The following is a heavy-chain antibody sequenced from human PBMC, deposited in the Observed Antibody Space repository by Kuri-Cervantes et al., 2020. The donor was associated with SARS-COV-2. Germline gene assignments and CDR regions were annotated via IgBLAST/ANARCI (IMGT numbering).Heavy chain of an antibody. Sequence: SETLSLTCTVSGGSISSSSYYWGWIRQPPGKGLEWIGSIYYSGSTYYNPSLKSRVTISVDTSKNQFSLKLSSVTAADTAVYYRARVVPAAVFDYWGQGTLVTVSS. CDR2: IYYSGST. CDR3: ARVVPAAVFDY. V-gene: IGHV4-39*01. D-gene: IGHD2-2*01. J-gene: IGHJ4*02. CDR1: GGSISSSSYY.